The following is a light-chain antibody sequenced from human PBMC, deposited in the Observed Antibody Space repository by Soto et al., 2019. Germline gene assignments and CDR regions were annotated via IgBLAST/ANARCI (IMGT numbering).Light chain of an antibody. J-gene: IGKJ4*01. CDR2: GAS. Sequence: EIVLTQSPGTLSLSPGERATLSCRASQSVSSSYLAWCQQKPGQAPRLLIYGASSRATGIPDRFSGSGSGTDFTLTISGLEPEDFAVYYCQQYGSSPPITFGGGTKVDIK. CDR3: QQYGSSPPIT. V-gene: IGKV3-20*01. CDR1: QSVSSSY.